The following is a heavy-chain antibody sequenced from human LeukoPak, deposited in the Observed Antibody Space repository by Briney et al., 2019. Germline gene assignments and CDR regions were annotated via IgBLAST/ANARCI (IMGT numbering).Heavy chain of an antibody. J-gene: IGHJ4*02. CDR2: IYSGGST. Sequence: PGGSLRLSCAASGFTVSSNYMSWVRQAPGKGLEWVSVIYSGGSTYYADSVKGRLTISRDNSKNTLYLQMNSLRAEDTAVYYCARVRTGYSNYFDYWGQGTLVTVSS. V-gene: IGHV3-53*01. CDR3: ARVRTGYSNYFDY. D-gene: IGHD5-18*01. CDR1: GFTVSSNY.